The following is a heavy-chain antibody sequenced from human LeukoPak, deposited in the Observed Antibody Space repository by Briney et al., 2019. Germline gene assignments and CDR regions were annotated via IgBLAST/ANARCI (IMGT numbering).Heavy chain of an antibody. CDR1: GGSISRGTYY. D-gene: IGHD3-22*01. CDR2: IYTSGST. V-gene: IGHV4-61*02. CDR3: ASGTRGINYYDTSGLAYFFEY. Sequence: PSQTLSLTCNVSGGSISRGTYYWTWIRQPAGKGLEWIGRIYTSGSTNYNPSLKSRVTISVDTSKNQFSLKLRSVTAADTAVYYCASGTRGINYYDTSGLAYFFEYWRQGTQVTVSS. J-gene: IGHJ4*02.